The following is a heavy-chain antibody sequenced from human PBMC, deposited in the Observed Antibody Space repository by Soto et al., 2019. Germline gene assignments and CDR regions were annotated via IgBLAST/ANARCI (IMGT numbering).Heavy chain of an antibody. Sequence: QVQLQESGPGLVKPSETLSLTCTVSGGSISSYYWSWIRQPPGKGLEWIGYIYYSGSTNYNPSLKSRVTISVDTSKNQFSLNLSSVTAADTAVYYCARDRGGISPDFDYWGQGTLVTVSS. J-gene: IGHJ4*02. CDR2: IYYSGST. CDR3: ARDRGGISPDFDY. D-gene: IGHD2-15*01. CDR1: GGSISSYY. V-gene: IGHV4-59*01.